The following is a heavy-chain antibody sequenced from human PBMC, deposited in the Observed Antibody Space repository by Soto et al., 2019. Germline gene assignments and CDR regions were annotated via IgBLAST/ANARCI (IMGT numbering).Heavy chain of an antibody. J-gene: IGHJ4*02. CDR2: IWYAGRNK. Sequence: QVQLMESGGGVVQPGRSLRLSCAASGFTFNTYGIHWVHQAPGKGLEWVAVIWYAGRNKYYADSVKGRFTISRDNSKNTLDLQMNSMRAEDTAVYYCARGTVHFDYWGQGTLGTVSS. CDR1: GFTFNTYG. D-gene: IGHD4-17*01. CDR3: ARGTVHFDY. V-gene: IGHV3-33*01.